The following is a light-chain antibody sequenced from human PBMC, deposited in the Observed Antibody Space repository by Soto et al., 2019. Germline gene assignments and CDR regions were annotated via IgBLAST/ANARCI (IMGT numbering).Light chain of an antibody. J-gene: IGLJ3*02. CDR2: GDG. CDR3: VSCTTGSPVV. V-gene: IGLV2-14*03. CDR1: SCDVGGYPY. Sequence: QSALTQPASVSGSPGQSITISCTGTSCDVGGYPYVSWYQQHPGKAPKLMIYGDGNRPSGVSNRFSGSKSGNTASLAISGLQAEDEADYSCVSCTTGSPVVFGGGTKLTVL.